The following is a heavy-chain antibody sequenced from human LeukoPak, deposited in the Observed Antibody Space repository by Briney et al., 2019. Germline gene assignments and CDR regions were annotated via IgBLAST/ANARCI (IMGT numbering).Heavy chain of an antibody. CDR1: GYVFTDFP. V-gene: IGHV1-2*02. J-gene: IGHJ3*02. Sequence: ASVKVSCKFSGYVFTDFPTHWIQQAPGKGLEWMGWINPNSGGTNYAQKFQGRVTMTRDTSISTAYMELSRLRSDDTAVYYCARVYYDFWSGYEYDAFDIWGQGTMVTVSS. CDR2: INPNSGGT. CDR3: ARVYYDFWSGYEYDAFDI. D-gene: IGHD3-3*01.